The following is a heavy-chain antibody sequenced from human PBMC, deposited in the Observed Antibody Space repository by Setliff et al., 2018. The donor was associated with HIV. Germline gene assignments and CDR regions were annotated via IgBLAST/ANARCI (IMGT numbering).Heavy chain of an antibody. D-gene: IGHD3-10*01. J-gene: IGHJ6*02. Sequence: GGSLRLSCAASGFTFSSYWMHWVRQAPGKGLEWVGNINQDGSEENYVDSVKGRFTISRDNAKKSLYLQMNSLRGEDTAVYYCARKLRPGHGMDVWGQGTTVTVSS. V-gene: IGHV3-7*01. CDR1: GFTFSSYW. CDR3: ARKLRPGHGMDV. CDR2: INQDGSEE.